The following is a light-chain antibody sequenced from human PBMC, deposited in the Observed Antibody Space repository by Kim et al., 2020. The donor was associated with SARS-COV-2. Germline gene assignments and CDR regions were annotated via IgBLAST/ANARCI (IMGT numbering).Light chain of an antibody. CDR1: QSVSSN. J-gene: IGKJ1*01. CDR3: QQCNNWPWT. CDR2: GAS. V-gene: IGKV3-15*01. Sequence: EIVMTQSPATLSVSPGERATLSCRASQSVSSNLAWYQQKPGQAPRLLIYGASTRATGIPARFGGSGSGTEFTLTISSLQSEDFAVYFCQQCNNWPWTFGQGTKVDIK.